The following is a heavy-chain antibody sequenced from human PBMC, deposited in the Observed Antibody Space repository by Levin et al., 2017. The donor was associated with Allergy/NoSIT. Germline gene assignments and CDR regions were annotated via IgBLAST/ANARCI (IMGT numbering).Heavy chain of an antibody. V-gene: IGHV3-23*01. CDR2: ISGSGGST. D-gene: IGHD4-11*01. CDR3: AKGLTTVGWFDP. CDR1: GFTFSSYA. J-gene: IGHJ5*02. Sequence: GESLKISCAASGFTFSSYAMSWVRQAPGKGLEWVSAISGSGGSTYYADSVKGRFTISRDNSKNTLYLQMNSLRAEDTAVYYCAKGLTTVGWFDPWGQGTLVTVSS.